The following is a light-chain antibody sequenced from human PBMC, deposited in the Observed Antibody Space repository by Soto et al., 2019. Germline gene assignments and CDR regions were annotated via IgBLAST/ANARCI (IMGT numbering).Light chain of an antibody. CDR1: SSDVGGYNY. J-gene: IGLJ3*02. Sequence: QSALTQPASVSGSPGQSITISCTGTSSDVGGYNYVSWYQQHPGKAPKLMIYEVSNRPSGVSNRFSGSKSGNTASLTISGLQAEDEADYHCSSYTSSSTLVFGGGTKLNVL. V-gene: IGLV2-14*01. CDR2: EVS. CDR3: SSYTSSSTLV.